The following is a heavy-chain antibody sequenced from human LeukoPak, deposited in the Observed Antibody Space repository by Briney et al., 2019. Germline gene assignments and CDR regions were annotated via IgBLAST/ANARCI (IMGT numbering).Heavy chain of an antibody. CDR3: ARDRHCSGGSCYHY. Sequence: SETLSPTCAVYGGSFSGYYWSWICQPPGKGLEWIGEINHSGSTNYNPSLKSRVTISVDTSKNQFSLKLSSVTAADTAVYYCARDRHCSGGSCYHYWGQGTLVTVSS. D-gene: IGHD2-15*01. CDR2: INHSGST. J-gene: IGHJ4*02. CDR1: GGSFSGYY. V-gene: IGHV4-34*01.